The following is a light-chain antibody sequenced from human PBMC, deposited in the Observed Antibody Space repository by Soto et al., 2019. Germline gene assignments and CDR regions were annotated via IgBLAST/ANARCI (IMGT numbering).Light chain of an antibody. J-gene: IGKJ5*01. CDR3: QQRSNWPPKIT. CDR2: DAS. Sequence: EIVLAQSPATLSLSPGERATLSCRASQSVSIYLAWYQQKSGQAPRLLIYDASNRATGIPARLSGSGSGTDFTLTISSLEPEDFAVYYCQQRSNWPPKITFGQGTRLEIK. V-gene: IGKV3-11*01. CDR1: QSVSIY.